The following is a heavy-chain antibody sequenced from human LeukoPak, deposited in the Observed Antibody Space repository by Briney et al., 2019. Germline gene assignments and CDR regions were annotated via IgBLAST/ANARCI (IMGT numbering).Heavy chain of an antibody. CDR2: ISSSSSYI. D-gene: IGHD1-26*01. V-gene: IGHV3-21*01. Sequence: GGSLRLSCEASGFTFSSYSMNWVRQAPGKGLEWVSSISSSSSYIYYADSVKGRFTISRDNAKNSLYLQMNSLRAEDTAVYYCASGAGSHPRNYWGQGTLVTVSS. CDR1: GFTFSSYS. J-gene: IGHJ4*02. CDR3: ASGAGSHPRNY.